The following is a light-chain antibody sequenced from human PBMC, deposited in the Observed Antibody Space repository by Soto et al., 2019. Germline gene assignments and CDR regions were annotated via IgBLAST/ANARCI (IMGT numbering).Light chain of an antibody. J-gene: IGKJ2*01. CDR3: QQYGSSPQT. CDR1: QSVSSSY. Sequence: EIALMQSPGILSLSPGERATLSCRASQSVSSSYLACYRQKPGQAPRLLIYGASSRATGIPDRFSGSGSGTDFPLTISILEPEDFAVYYCQQYGSSPQTFGQGTRLEIK. CDR2: GAS. V-gene: IGKV3-20*01.